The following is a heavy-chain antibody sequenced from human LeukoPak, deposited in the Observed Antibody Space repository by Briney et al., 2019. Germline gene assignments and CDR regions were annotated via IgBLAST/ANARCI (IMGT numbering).Heavy chain of an antibody. J-gene: IGHJ4*02. D-gene: IGHD6-6*01. V-gene: IGHV3-23*01. CDR1: GFIFSGYA. CDR3: AKALSSITARAWDY. Sequence: PGGSLRLSCAASGFIFSGYAMSWVRQAPGKGLEWVSAISGSSGSTDYADSVKGRFTISRDNSKNTLYLQMNSLRAEDTAVYYCAKALSSITARAWDYWGQGTLVTVSS. CDR2: ISGSSGST.